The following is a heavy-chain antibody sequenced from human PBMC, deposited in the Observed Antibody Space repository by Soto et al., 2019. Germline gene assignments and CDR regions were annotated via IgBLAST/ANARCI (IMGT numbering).Heavy chain of an antibody. J-gene: IGHJ5*02. CDR3: ARGWTYNWFDP. V-gene: IGHV3-33*01. Sequence: GGSLRLSCAASGFTFSSYGMHWVRQAPGKGLEWVAVIWYDGSNKYYADSVKGRFTISRDNSKNTLYLQMNSLRAEDTAVYYCARGWTYNWFDPWGQGTLVTVSS. CDR2: IWYDGSNK. CDR1: GFTFSSYG.